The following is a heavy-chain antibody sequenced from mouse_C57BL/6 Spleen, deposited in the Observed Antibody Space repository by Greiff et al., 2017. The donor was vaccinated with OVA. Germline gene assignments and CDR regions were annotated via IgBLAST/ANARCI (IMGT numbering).Heavy chain of an antibody. CDR1: GYTFTSYW. V-gene: IGHV1-55*01. CDR2: IYPGSGST. Sequence: VQLQQPGAELVKPGASVKMSCKASGYTFTSYWITWVKQRPGQGLEWIGDIYPGSGSTNYNEKFKSKATLTVDTSSSTAYMQLSSLTSEDSAVYYCARRRGWDRYFDVWGTGTTVTVSS. J-gene: IGHJ1*03. D-gene: IGHD4-1*01. CDR3: ARRRGWDRYFDV.